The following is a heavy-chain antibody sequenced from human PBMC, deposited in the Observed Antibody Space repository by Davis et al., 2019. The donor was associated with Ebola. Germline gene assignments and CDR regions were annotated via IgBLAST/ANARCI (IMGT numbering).Heavy chain of an antibody. CDR3: ARETYYGSGSRDNYYYMDV. D-gene: IGHD3-10*01. Sequence: GESLKISCAASGFTFRDYAMTWVRQAPGQGLEWVSAISGTGETPYYADSVKGRFTISRDKSKNTLYLQMNSLRAEDTAVYYCARETYYGSGSRDNYYYMDVWGKGTTVTVSS. V-gene: IGHV3-23*01. J-gene: IGHJ6*03. CDR1: GFTFRDYA. CDR2: ISGTGETP.